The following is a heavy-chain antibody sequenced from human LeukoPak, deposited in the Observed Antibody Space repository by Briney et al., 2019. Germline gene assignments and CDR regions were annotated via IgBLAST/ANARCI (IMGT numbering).Heavy chain of an antibody. D-gene: IGHD2-2*01. CDR2: ISYSGST. Sequence: SETLSLSCTASGGSISSYYWSWIRQPPGKGLEWIGDISYSGSTNYNPSLKSRVTISVDTSKNPFSLKLNSVSAADTAVYYCARGLVVPAAMPELDYYYDGMDVWGQGTTVTVSS. J-gene: IGHJ6*02. CDR3: ARGLVVPAAMPELDYYYDGMDV. CDR1: GGSISSYY. V-gene: IGHV4-59*01.